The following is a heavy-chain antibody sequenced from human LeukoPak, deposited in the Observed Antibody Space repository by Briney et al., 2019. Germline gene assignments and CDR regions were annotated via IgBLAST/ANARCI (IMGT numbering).Heavy chain of an antibody. D-gene: IGHD2-21*01. CDR3: ARTVWFYFDY. V-gene: IGHV3-21*03. Sequence: PGGSLRLSCAASGFMFSGYSMNWVRQAPGKGLEWVSSIGSSSSSIYYADSVKGRFTISRDNAKNSLYLQLNTLRADDAAVYYCARTVWFYFDYWGQGTLVTVSS. CDR1: GFMFSGYS. CDR2: IGSSSSSI. J-gene: IGHJ4*02.